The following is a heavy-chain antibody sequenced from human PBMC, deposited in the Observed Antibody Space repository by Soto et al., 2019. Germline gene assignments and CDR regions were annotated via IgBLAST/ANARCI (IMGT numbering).Heavy chain of an antibody. CDR3: ARARNRYFDY. J-gene: IGHJ4*02. D-gene: IGHD1-1*01. V-gene: IGHV4-61*01. Sequence: SETLSLTCNVSGGSMTTGSYFWSWIRQPPGKGLEWIGYVFRSGSVNYSPSFKSRVTISIDTSKNQFSLMLKSVTAADTAVYFCARARNRYFDYWGQGALVTVSS. CDR2: VFRSGSV. CDR1: GGSMTTGSYF.